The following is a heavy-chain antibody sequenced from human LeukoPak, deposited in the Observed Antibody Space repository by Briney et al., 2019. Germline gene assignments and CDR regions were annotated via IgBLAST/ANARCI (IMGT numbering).Heavy chain of an antibody. Sequence: PGRSLRLSCAASGFTFDDYAMHWVRQAPGKGLEWVSYISSSGSTIYHADSVKGRFTISRDNAKNSLYLQMNSLRAEDTAVYYCAELGITMTGGVWGKGTTVTISS. CDR2: ISSSGSTI. D-gene: IGHD3-10*02. V-gene: IGHV3-48*03. CDR1: GFTFDDYA. CDR3: AELGITMTGGV. J-gene: IGHJ6*04.